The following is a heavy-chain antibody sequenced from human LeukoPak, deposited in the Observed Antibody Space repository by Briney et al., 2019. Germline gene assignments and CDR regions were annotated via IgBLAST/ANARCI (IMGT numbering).Heavy chain of an antibody. J-gene: IGHJ4*02. D-gene: IGHD3-22*01. CDR2: ISGSGGST. CDR3: AKDYYDSSGYHSLDY. Sequence: PGGSLRLSCAASGFAFRTYAMSWVRQAPGRGLEWVSGISGSGGSTYYADSVKGRFTISRDNSKNTLYLQMNSLRAEDTAVYYCAKDYYDSSGYHSLDYWGQGTLVTVSS. V-gene: IGHV3-23*01. CDR1: GFAFRTYA.